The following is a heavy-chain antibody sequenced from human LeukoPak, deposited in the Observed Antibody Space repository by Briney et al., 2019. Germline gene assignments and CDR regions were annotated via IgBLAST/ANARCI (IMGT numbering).Heavy chain of an antibody. CDR3: ASQYYEFRKGSMFDP. V-gene: IGHV3-7*01. CDR2: IKQDGSEK. CDR1: GFTFSSYW. J-gene: IGHJ5*02. D-gene: IGHD3-3*01. Sequence: GGSLRLSCAASGFTFSSYWMSWVRQAPGKGLEWVANIKQDGSEKYYVDSVKGRFTISRDNAKNSLYLQMNSLRAEDTAVYYCASQYYEFRKGSMFDPCGQGILVTVSS.